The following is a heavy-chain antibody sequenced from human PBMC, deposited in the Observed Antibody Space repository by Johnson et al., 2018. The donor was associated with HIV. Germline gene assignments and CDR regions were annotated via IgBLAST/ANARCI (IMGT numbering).Heavy chain of an antibody. CDR3: ALLPTAGCSGGSCYPDAFDI. D-gene: IGHD2-15*01. Sequence: VQLVESGGGLVPPGGSLRLSCAASGFTVSSTYMSWVRQAPGKGLEWVSIIFSGGSTYYADSVMGRFTVSSDNSKNALFLQMHSLTAEDTALYYCALLPTAGCSGGSCYPDAFDIWGQGTMVTVSS. J-gene: IGHJ3*02. CDR2: IFSGGST. V-gene: IGHV3-66*01. CDR1: GFTVSSTY.